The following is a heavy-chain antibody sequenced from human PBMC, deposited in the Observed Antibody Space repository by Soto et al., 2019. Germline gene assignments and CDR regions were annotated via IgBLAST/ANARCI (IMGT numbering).Heavy chain of an antibody. D-gene: IGHD6-13*01. Sequence: SETLSLTCTVSGGSISSYYWSWIRQPPGKGLEWIGYIYYSGSTNYNPPLKSRVTISVDTTKNQFSLKLSSVTAANTAVYYFARINRIAAAGTEYYYYGMDVWGQGTTVTVSS. V-gene: IGHV4-59*01. CDR2: IYYSGST. CDR3: ARINRIAAAGTEYYYYGMDV. J-gene: IGHJ6*02. CDR1: GGSISSYY.